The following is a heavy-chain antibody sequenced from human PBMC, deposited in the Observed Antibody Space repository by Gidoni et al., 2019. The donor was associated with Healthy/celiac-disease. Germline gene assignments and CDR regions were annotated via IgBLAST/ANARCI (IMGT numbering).Heavy chain of an antibody. Sequence: EEQLLESGGVLVQPGGSLRLSCAASGLTFSSYAMCWVRQAPGKGLEWVSAISSNGGSTYYADSVKGRFTITRDNSKNTLYLQMISLGAEDTAVYYCAKWVHYIVATVGDFDYWGQGTLVTVSS. V-gene: IGHV3-23*01. CDR2: ISSNGGST. CDR3: AKWVHYIVATVGDFDY. CDR1: GLTFSSYA. D-gene: IGHD5-12*01. J-gene: IGHJ4*02.